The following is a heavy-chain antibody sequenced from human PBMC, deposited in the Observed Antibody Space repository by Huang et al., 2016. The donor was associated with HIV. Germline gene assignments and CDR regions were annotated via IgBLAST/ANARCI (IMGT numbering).Heavy chain of an antibody. CDR2: INHSEST. J-gene: IGHJ6*03. CDR1: GSFSGYY. Sequence: GSFSGYYGTWIRPPPGKGLEWIGEINHSESTNYNPSLKSRVTISVDTSRNQFSLTLTSVTAADTAVYYCARGQGGYYYYYMDVWGKGTTVTVSS. CDR3: ARGQGGYYYYYMDV. V-gene: IGHV4-34*01.